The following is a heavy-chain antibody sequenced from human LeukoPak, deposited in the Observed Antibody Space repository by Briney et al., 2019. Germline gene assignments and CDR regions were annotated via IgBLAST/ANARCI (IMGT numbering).Heavy chain of an antibody. Sequence: GGSLRLSCAASGFTFSSYSMNWVRQAPGKGLEWVSYISSSSSTIYYADSVKGRFTISRDNAKNSLYLQMSSLRVEDTAVYYCTRRPYSSSWYYFDFWGQGTLVTVSS. J-gene: IGHJ4*02. CDR1: GFTFSSYS. D-gene: IGHD6-13*01. V-gene: IGHV3-48*04. CDR2: ISSSSSTI. CDR3: TRRPYSSSWYYFDF.